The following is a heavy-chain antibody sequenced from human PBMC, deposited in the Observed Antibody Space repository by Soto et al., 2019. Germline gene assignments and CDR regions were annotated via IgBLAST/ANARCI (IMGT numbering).Heavy chain of an antibody. J-gene: IGHJ4*02. D-gene: IGHD2-21*01. CDR1: GFTFSSYG. Sequence: QVQLVESGGGVVQPGRYLRLSCAASGFTFSSYGMHWVRQAPGKGLEWVAVIWYDGSNKYYADSVKGRFTISRDNSKNTLYLQMNSLRAEDTAVYYCARDPTSIGYFDYWGQGTLVTVSS. V-gene: IGHV3-33*01. CDR2: IWYDGSNK. CDR3: ARDPTSIGYFDY.